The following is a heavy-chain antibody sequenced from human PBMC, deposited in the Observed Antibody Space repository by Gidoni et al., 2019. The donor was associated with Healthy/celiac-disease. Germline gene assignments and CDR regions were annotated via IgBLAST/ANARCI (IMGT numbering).Heavy chain of an antibody. J-gene: IGHJ6*02. V-gene: IGHV4-34*01. CDR1: GGSFSGSS. CDR2: INHSGST. Sequence: QVQLQQWGAGLLKPSETLSLTCAVYGGSFSGSSWSWIRQPPGKGLEWIGEINHSGSTNYNPSLKSRVTISVDTSKNQFSLKLSSVTAADTAVYYCASQPRSRGGWYYYGMDVWGQGTTVTVSS. D-gene: IGHD2-15*01. CDR3: ASQPRSRGGWYYYGMDV.